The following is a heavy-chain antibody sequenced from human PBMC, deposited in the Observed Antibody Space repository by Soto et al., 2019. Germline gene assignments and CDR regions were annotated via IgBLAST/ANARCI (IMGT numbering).Heavy chain of an antibody. CDR2: ISYDGSNK. V-gene: IGHV3-30*18. J-gene: IGHJ3*02. D-gene: IGHD5-12*01. Sequence: PGGSLRLTCAASGFTFSSYCIHWVRQAPCKGLEWVAVISYDGSNKYYADSVKGRFTISRDNSKNTLYLQMNSLRAEDTAVYYCAEDEGVEMATSCRGFCAFDIGGQGTMV. CDR3: AEDEGVEMATSCRGFCAFDI. CDR1: GFTFSSYC.